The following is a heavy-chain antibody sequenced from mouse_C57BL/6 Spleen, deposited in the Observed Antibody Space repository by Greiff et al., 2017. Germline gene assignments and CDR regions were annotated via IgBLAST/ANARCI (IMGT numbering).Heavy chain of an antibody. CDR2: IYPGNSDT. V-gene: IGHV1-5*01. CDR1: GYTFTSYW. CDR3: TPYGNHYAFDY. D-gene: IGHD2-1*01. J-gene: IGHJ4*01. Sequence: EVQLQESGTVLARPGASVKMSCKTSGYTFTSYWMHWVKQRPGQGLEWIGAIYPGNSDTSYNEKFKGKAKLTAVTSASSVYLELSSLTNDDAAVYYCTPYGNHYAFDYWGQGTSVTVSS.